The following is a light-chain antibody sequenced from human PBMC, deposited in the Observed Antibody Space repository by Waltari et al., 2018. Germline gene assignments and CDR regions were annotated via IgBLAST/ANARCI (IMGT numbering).Light chain of an antibody. CDR1: SSDVGGYNY. CDR3: SSYAGSNNLGV. J-gene: IGLJ2*01. Sequence: QSALTQPPSASGSPGQSVTISCTGTSSDVGGYNYVSWYQQHPGKAPKLQIFDVNKRPSGVPERVSGSKSGNTASLTVSGLQTEDEADYYCSSYAGSNNLGVFGGGTKLTVL. CDR2: DVN. V-gene: IGLV2-8*01.